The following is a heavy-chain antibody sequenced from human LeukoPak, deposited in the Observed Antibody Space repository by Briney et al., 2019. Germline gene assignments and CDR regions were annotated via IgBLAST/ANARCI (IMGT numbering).Heavy chain of an antibody. D-gene: IGHD2-2*01. CDR3: ARVGIEVGRPLDV. Sequence: SETLSLTCAVSGGSISSSDWWSWVRQPPGKGLEWIGEIYHSGSTNYNPSLKSRVTISVDKSKNQFSLKLSSVTAADTAVYYCARVGIEVGRPLDVWGQGTTVTVSS. CDR1: GGSISSSDW. V-gene: IGHV4-4*02. J-gene: IGHJ6*02. CDR2: IYHSGST.